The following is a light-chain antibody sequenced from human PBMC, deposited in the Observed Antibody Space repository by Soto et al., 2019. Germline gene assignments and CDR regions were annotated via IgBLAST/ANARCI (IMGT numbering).Light chain of an antibody. Sequence: QSVLTQPASVSGSPGQSITISCTGTSSDVGGYNYVSWYQQHPDKAPKLMIYEVSNRPSGVSNRFSGSKSGNTASLTISGLQAEDEADYYCSSYTSSTTLVVFGTGTKVTVL. CDR1: SSDVGGYNY. V-gene: IGLV2-14*01. CDR3: SSYTSSTTLVV. CDR2: EVS. J-gene: IGLJ1*01.